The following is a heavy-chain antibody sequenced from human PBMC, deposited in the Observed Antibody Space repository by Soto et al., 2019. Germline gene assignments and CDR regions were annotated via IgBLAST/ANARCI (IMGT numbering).Heavy chain of an antibody. D-gene: IGHD3-22*01. Sequence: ASVKVSCKASGYTFTSYGISWVRQAPGQGLEWMGWISAYNGNTNYAQKLQGRVTMTTDTSTSTAYMELRSLRSDDTAVYYCARDLDDSSLYYFDYWGQGTLVTVSS. CDR2: ISAYNGNT. V-gene: IGHV1-18*01. CDR1: GYTFTSYG. CDR3: ARDLDDSSLYYFDY. J-gene: IGHJ4*02.